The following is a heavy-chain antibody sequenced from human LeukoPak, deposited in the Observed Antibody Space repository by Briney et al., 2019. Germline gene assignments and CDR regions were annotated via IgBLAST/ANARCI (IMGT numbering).Heavy chain of an antibody. D-gene: IGHD5/OR15-5a*01. Sequence: ASVKVSCKASGYTFTSYDINWVRQAPGQGLEWMGWMNPNSGNTGYAQKFQGRVTMTRDTSISTAYMELNTLISEDTAVYYCTRESLYVPRWFDPWGQGTLVTVSS. CDR1: GYTFTSYD. V-gene: IGHV1-8*01. J-gene: IGHJ5*02. CDR3: TRESLYVPRWFDP. CDR2: MNPNSGNT.